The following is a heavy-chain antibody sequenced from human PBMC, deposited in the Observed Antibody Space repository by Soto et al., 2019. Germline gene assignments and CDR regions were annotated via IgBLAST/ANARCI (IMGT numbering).Heavy chain of an antibody. V-gene: IGHV2-5*02. J-gene: IGHJ4*02. CDR1: GFSHTTSGVG. D-gene: IGHD3-3*01. CDR2: IYWDDDK. Sequence: QITLNESGPTQVKPRQTLTLTCTFSGFSHTTSGVGVGWIRQSPGKAPEWLALIYWDDDKRYSPSLKSRLTITKDTSKHQVVLTMADLDPADTATYYCAHRVLRTVFGLVTTTAIYFDFWGQGTPGAGSS. CDR3: AHRVLRTVFGLVTTTAIYFDF.